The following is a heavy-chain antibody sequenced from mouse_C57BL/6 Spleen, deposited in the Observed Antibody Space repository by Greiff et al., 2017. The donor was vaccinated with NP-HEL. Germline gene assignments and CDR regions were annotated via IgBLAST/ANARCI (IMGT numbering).Heavy chain of an antibody. Sequence: QVQLQQPGAELVKPGASVKLSCKASGYTFTSYWMQWVKQRPGQGLEWIGEIDPSDSYTNYNQKFKGKATLTVDTSSSTAYMQLSSLTSEDSAVYYCARSRDYDDWYFDVWGTGTTVTVSS. V-gene: IGHV1-50*01. CDR1: GYTFTSYW. J-gene: IGHJ1*03. D-gene: IGHD2-4*01. CDR2: IDPSDSYT. CDR3: ARSRDYDDWYFDV.